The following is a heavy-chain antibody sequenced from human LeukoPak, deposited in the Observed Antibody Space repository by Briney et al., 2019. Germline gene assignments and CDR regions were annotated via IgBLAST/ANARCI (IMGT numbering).Heavy chain of an antibody. V-gene: IGHV4-30-4*01. Sequence: SETLSLTCTVSGGSISSGDYYWSWIRQPPGKGLEWNGYIYYSGSTYYNPSLKSRVTISVDTSKNQFSLKLSSVTAADTAVYYCARVRIAAAALYFQHWGQGTLVTVSS. CDR2: IYYSGST. CDR3: ARVRIAAAALYFQH. D-gene: IGHD6-13*01. CDR1: GGSISSGDYY. J-gene: IGHJ1*01.